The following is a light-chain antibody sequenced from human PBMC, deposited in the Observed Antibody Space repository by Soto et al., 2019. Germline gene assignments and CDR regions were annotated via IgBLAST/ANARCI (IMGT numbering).Light chain of an antibody. CDR2: DNN. CDR1: SSNIGNNY. J-gene: IGLJ2*01. Sequence: TPPASVSAAPGQKVTISCSGGSSNIGNNYVSWYQQLPGTAPKLLIYDNNKRPSGIPDQFSGSKSGTSATLGITGLQTGDEANHYCGTWDSSLSAGVFGGGTKVTVL. CDR3: GTWDSSLSAGV. V-gene: IGLV1-51*01.